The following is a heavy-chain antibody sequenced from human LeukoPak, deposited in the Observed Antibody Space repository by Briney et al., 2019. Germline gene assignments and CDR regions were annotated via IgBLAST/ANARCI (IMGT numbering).Heavy chain of an antibody. CDR3: AFFEYSSSSSHY. D-gene: IGHD6-6*01. V-gene: IGHV1-2*02. Sequence: ASVKVSCKASGYTFTGYYMHWVRQAPGQGLEWMGWINPNSGGTNYAQKFQGRVTMTRDTSISTAYMELSRLRSDDTAVYYCAFFEYSSSSSHYWGQGTLVTVSS. CDR1: GYTFTGYY. CDR2: INPNSGGT. J-gene: IGHJ4*02.